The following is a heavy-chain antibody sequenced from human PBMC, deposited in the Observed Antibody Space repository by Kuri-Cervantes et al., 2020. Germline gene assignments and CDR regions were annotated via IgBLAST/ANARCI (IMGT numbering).Heavy chain of an antibody. V-gene: IGHV1-69*04. CDR3: ARDERYCSGGSCLDYYGMDV. CDR1: GYSFTSYY. J-gene: IGHJ6*02. D-gene: IGHD2-15*01. CDR2: IIPILGIA. Sequence: SVKVSCKTSGYSFTSYYLHWVRQAPGQGLEWMGRIIPILGIANYAQKFQGRVTITADKSTSTAYMELSSLRSEDTAVYYCARDERYCSGGSCLDYYGMDVWGQGTTVTVSS.